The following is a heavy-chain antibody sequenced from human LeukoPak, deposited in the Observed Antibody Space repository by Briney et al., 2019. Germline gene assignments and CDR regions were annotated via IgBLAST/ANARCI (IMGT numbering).Heavy chain of an antibody. Sequence: SETLSLTCTVYGGSISSSTYYWGWIRQPPGKGLEWIGSIYYSGSTYYNPSLKSRVTISVDTSKNQFSLKLSSVTAADTAVYYCARVRCSGGSCYSGSWGQGTLVTVSS. J-gene: IGHJ4*02. CDR2: IYYSGST. V-gene: IGHV4-39*01. CDR3: ARVRCSGGSCYSGS. D-gene: IGHD2-15*01. CDR1: GGSISSSTYY.